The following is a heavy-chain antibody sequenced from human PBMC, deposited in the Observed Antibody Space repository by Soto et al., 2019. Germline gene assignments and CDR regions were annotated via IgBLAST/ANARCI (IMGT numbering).Heavy chain of an antibody. Sequence: SETLSLTCAVYGGSFSGYYWSWIRQPPGKGLEWIGEINHSGSTNYNPSLKSRVTISVDTSKNQFSLKLSSVTAADTAVYYCARGKGGDYEAERLYYYYYMDVWGKGTTVTVSS. CDR1: GGSFSGYY. D-gene: IGHD4-17*01. V-gene: IGHV4-34*01. CDR3: ARGKGGDYEAERLYYYYYMDV. J-gene: IGHJ6*03. CDR2: INHSGST.